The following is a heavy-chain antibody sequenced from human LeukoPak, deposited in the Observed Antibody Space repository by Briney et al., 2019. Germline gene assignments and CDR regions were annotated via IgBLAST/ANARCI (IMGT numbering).Heavy chain of an antibody. CDR2: IKPTSGDS. CDR1: GYTFTAYY. CDR3: STEDKYCTTTTCGDY. J-gene: IGHJ4*02. D-gene: IGHD2-2*01. V-gene: IGHV1-2*02. Sequence: GASVTVSCKASGYTFTAYYVHWVRQAPGQGLEWMGYIKPTSGDSNYAQKFQDRVTMTRDTSISTAYLELSGLTSDDTAVYYCSTEDKYCTTTTCGDYWGQGTLVTVSS.